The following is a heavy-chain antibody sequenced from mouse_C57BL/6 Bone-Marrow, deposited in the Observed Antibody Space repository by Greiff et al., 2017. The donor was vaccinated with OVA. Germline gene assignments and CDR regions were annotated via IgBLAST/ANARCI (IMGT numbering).Heavy chain of an antibody. J-gene: IGHJ2*01. CDR2: LYWDDDK. CDR3: ARRRGGTVVDYFDY. V-gene: IGHV8-12*01. Sequence: QVTLQESGPGILQSSQTLSLTCSFSGFSLSTSGMGVSWIRQPSGKGLEWLAHLYWDDDKRYNPSLKSRLTISKDTSRNQVFLKITSVDTADTATYYCARRRGGTVVDYFDYWGQGTTLTVSS. D-gene: IGHD1-1*01. CDR1: GFSLSTSGMG.